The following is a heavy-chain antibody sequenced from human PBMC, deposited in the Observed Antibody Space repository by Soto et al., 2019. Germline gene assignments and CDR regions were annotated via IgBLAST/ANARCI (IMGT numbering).Heavy chain of an antibody. Sequence: QVPLVQSGAEVKKPGASVKVSCKASGYTFTSYGISWVRQAPGQGLEWMGWISAYNGNTNYAQKLQGRVTMTTDTATSTAYMELRSLRSDDTAVYYCARTYYYGSGSYYQLHGFDPWGQGTLVTVSS. D-gene: IGHD3-10*01. CDR3: ARTYYYGSGSYYQLHGFDP. CDR1: GYTFTSYG. V-gene: IGHV1-18*01. J-gene: IGHJ5*02. CDR2: ISAYNGNT.